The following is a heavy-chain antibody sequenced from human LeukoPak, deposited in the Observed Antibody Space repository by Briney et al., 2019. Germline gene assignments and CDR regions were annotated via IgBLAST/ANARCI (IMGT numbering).Heavy chain of an antibody. D-gene: IGHD3-10*01. V-gene: IGHV3-23*01. Sequence: GGSLRLSCAASGFTFSSYAMSWVRQAPGKGLEWVSAISGSGGSTNYADSVRGRFTISRDNSENTLYLQLNSLRAEDTAVYFCVKGFVHPTYYFEYWGQGTLVTVSS. CDR2: ISGSGGST. J-gene: IGHJ4*02. CDR1: GFTFSSYA. CDR3: VKGFVHPTYYFEY.